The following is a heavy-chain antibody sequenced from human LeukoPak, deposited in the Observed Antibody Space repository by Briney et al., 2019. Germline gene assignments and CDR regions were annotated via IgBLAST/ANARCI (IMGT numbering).Heavy chain of an antibody. D-gene: IGHD3-9*01. CDR3: ARGRYFDWIHDAFDI. CDR1: GFTFSSYA. V-gene: IGHV3-30-3*01. CDR2: ISYDGSNK. Sequence: GGSLRLSCAASGFTFSSYAMHWVRQAPGKGLEWVAVISYDGSNKYYADSVKGRFTISRDNSKNTLYLQMNSLRAEDTAVYYCARGRYFDWIHDAFDIWGQGTMVTVSS. J-gene: IGHJ3*02.